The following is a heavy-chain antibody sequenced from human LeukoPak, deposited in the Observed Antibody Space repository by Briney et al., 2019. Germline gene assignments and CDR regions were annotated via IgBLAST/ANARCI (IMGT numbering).Heavy chain of an antibody. J-gene: IGHJ4*02. V-gene: IGHV4-34*01. Sequence: SETLSLTCAVYGGSFSGYYWSWIRQPPGKGLEWIGEVNHGGSTNYNPSLKSRVTISVDTSRNQFSLKLSSVTAADTALYYCARHPDYGDYSFDYWGQGTLATVSS. CDR2: VNHGGST. CDR3: ARHPDYGDYSFDY. D-gene: IGHD4-17*01. CDR1: GGSFSGYY.